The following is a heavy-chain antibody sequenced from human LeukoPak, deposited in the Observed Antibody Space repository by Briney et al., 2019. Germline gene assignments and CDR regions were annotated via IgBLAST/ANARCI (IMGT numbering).Heavy chain of an antibody. Sequence: GGSLRLSCAASGFTFSDYYMSWIRQAPGKGLEWVSYISSSGSTIYYADSVKGRFTISRDNAKNSLYLQMNSLRAEDTAVYYCARVQEDGRLYYFDYWGQGTLVTVSS. CDR2: ISSSGSTI. V-gene: IGHV3-11*01. CDR1: GFTFSDYY. D-gene: IGHD5-24*01. CDR3: ARVQEDGRLYYFDY. J-gene: IGHJ4*02.